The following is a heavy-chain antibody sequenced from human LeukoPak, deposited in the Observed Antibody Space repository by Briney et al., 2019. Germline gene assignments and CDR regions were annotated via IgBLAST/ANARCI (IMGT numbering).Heavy chain of an antibody. CDR3: ATYSSSYYYFGY. CDR2: IKSTAHGGTT. Sequence: KTGGSLRLSCAPSGFTFSNAYMSWVRQAPGKGLEWVGRIKSTAHGGTTEYAAPVKGRFTISRDDSRNTLFLQMNSLQTEDAALYYCATYSSSYYYFGYWGQGTLVTVSS. V-gene: IGHV3-15*01. J-gene: IGHJ4*02. D-gene: IGHD6-13*01. CDR1: GFTFSNAY.